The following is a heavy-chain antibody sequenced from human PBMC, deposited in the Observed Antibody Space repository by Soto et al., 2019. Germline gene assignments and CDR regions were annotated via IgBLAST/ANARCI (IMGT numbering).Heavy chain of an antibody. Sequence: QVHLQESGPGLVQSSGTLSLTCGVSGAPISTGNWWTWVRQPPGKGLEWIGEIYHGGNTNYRPSLKSRVTISVDKVKNQFSLRLSSVTAADTAVYYCARPSSYYYDSSAYYDSWGQGALVTVSS. CDR1: GAPISTGNW. CDR2: IYHGGNT. D-gene: IGHD3-22*01. CDR3: ARPSSYYYDSSAYYDS. J-gene: IGHJ5*01. V-gene: IGHV4-4*02.